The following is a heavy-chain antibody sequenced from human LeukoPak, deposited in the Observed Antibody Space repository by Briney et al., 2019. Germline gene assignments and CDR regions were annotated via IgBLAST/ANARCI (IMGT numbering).Heavy chain of an antibody. CDR1: GFTFSNYA. V-gene: IGHV3-30*04. J-gene: IGHJ4*02. CDR2: ISYDGNKK. Sequence: PGGSLRLSCAASGFTFSNYAMNWVRQAPGKGPEWVAVISYDGNKKYYADSVKGRFTISRDNSKNTLYLQMNSLRAEDTAVYYCARWKSLKGTFDYWGQGTLVTVPS. D-gene: IGHD1-7*01. CDR3: ARWKSLKGTFDY.